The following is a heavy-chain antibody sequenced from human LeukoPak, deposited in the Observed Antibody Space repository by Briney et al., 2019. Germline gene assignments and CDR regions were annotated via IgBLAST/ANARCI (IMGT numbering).Heavy chain of an antibody. J-gene: IGHJ5*02. Sequence: GRSLRLSCAASGFTFSSYAMHWVRQAPGKGLEWVAVISYDGSNKYYADSVKGRFTIPRDNSKNTLYLQMNSLRAEDTAVYYCARDSYCSSTSCLAENWFDPWGQGTLVTASS. CDR2: ISYDGSNK. V-gene: IGHV3-30-3*01. CDR3: ARDSYCSSTSCLAENWFDP. D-gene: IGHD2-2*01. CDR1: GFTFSSYA.